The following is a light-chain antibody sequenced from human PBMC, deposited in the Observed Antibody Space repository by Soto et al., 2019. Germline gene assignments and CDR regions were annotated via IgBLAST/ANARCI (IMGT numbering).Light chain of an antibody. Sequence: DIQVTQSPSAMSAAVGDRVTITCRTSRDISNRLGWFQQRPGKAPKRLISSASTLETGVPSRFSGTGSGTEFTLTISSLQPEDFATYYCQQHAAYPRDFGQGTKVEMK. CDR1: RDISNR. CDR3: QQHAAYPRD. V-gene: IGKV1-17*03. J-gene: IGKJ1*01. CDR2: SAS.